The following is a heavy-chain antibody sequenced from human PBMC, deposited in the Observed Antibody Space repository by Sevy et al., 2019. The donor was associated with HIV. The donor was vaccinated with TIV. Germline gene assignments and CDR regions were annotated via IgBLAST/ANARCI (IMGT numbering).Heavy chain of an antibody. J-gene: IGHJ6*02. Sequence: GGSLRLSCAASGFTFSSYAMHWVRQAPGKGLEWVAVISYDGSNKYYADSVKGRFTISRDNSKNTLYLQMNSLRAEDTAVYYCARDPYCSGGSCYWLDWYGMDVWGQWTTVTVSS. D-gene: IGHD2-15*01. CDR3: ARDPYCSGGSCYWLDWYGMDV. CDR1: GFTFSSYA. CDR2: ISYDGSNK. V-gene: IGHV3-30-3*01.